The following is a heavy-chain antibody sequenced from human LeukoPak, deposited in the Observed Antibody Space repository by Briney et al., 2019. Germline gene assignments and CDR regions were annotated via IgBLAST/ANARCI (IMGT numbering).Heavy chain of an antibody. CDR3: AREPEYCSSTSCYRLNWFDP. V-gene: IGHV1-69*05. J-gene: IGHJ5*02. CDR1: GGTFSSYA. Sequence: SVKVSCKASGGTFSSYAISWVRQAPGQGLEWMGGIIPIFGTANYAQKLQGRVTMTTDTSTSTAYMELRSLRSDDTAVYYCAREPEYCSSTSCYRLNWFDPWGQGTLVTVSS. D-gene: IGHD2-2*01. CDR2: IIPIFGTA.